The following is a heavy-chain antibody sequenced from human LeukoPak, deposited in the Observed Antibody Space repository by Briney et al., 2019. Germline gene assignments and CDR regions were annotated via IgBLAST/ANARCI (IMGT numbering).Heavy chain of an antibody. J-gene: IGHJ4*02. CDR2: INQDGSEK. D-gene: IGHD2/OR15-2a*01. V-gene: IGHV3-7*04. Sequence: GGSLRLSCTASGFTFSTYWMTWGRQAPGKGLEWVANINQDGSEKNDVDSVKGRFTMSRDNAKNSLYLQMNSLRAEDTAVYYCARNMGDYWGQGTLVTVSS. CDR1: GFTFSTYW. CDR3: ARNMGDY.